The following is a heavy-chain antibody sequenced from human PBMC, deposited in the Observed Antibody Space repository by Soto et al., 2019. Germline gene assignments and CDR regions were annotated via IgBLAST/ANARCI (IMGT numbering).Heavy chain of an antibody. D-gene: IGHD6-13*01. Sequence: HVQLVQSGAEVKKPGASVKVSCKASGDTFTSYGISWVRQSPGQGLEWMGVISAYNGNTTYAQKLQGRVTMTTDTSTSTAYMELRSLRSDDTAVYSCARSGQQLKHDYWGQGTLVTVSS. V-gene: IGHV1-18*01. CDR3: ARSGQQLKHDY. J-gene: IGHJ4*02. CDR2: ISAYNGNT. CDR1: GDTFTSYG.